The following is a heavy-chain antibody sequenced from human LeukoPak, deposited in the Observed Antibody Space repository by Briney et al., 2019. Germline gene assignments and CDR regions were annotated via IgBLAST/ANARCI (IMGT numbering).Heavy chain of an antibody. V-gene: IGHV3-48*02. CDR3: ARGALDFDY. J-gene: IGHJ4*02. CDR2: ISSSSSTI. CDR1: GFTLSSHS. Sequence: GSLRLSCAASGFTLSSHSMNWVRQAPGRGLEWVSYISSSSSTIYYAESVKGRFTISTDNAKNSLYLHMHSLKDEDTAVYSCARGALDFDYWGQGTLVTVSS.